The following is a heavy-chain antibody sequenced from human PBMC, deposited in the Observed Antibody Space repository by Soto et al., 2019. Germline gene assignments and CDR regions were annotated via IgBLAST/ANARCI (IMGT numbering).Heavy chain of an antibody. J-gene: IGHJ4*02. CDR1: DGSISSDY. CDR2: IYYSGST. V-gene: IGHV4-59*01. Sequence: MSLTCTVSDGSISSDYWSWIRQPPGKGLEWIGYIYYSGSTNYNPSLKGRVTISVDTSKNQFPLKLSSVTAADTAVYYCARTNWPTFDYWGQGTLVTVSS. D-gene: IGHD1-1*01. CDR3: ARTNWPTFDY.